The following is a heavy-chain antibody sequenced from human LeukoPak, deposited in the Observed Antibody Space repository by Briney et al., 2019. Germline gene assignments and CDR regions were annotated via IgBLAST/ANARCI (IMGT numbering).Heavy chain of an antibody. CDR2: ISGSGGST. D-gene: IGHD5-18*01. CDR3: AKDRQPGYSYGYDPFDY. Sequence: PGGSLRLSCAASGFTFSSYAMSWVRQAPGKGLEWVSAISGSGGSTYYADSVKGRFTISRDNSKNTLYLQMNSLRAEDTAVYYCAKDRQPGYSYGYDPFDYWGQGVLVTVSS. V-gene: IGHV3-23*01. CDR1: GFTFSSYA. J-gene: IGHJ4*02.